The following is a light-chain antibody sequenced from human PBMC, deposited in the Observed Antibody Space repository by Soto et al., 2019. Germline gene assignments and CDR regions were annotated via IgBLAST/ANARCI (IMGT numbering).Light chain of an antibody. CDR3: MQALQTPAT. CDR1: QSLLHSNGFNY. J-gene: IGKJ4*01. Sequence: DIVMTQSPLSLPVTPGEPASISCRSSQSLLHSNGFNYLDWYLQKPGQSPQLLIYLGSSRASGVPDRFSGRGSGTDFTLKISRVEAEDVGVYYCMQALQTPATFGGGTKVEI. CDR2: LGS. V-gene: IGKV2-28*01.